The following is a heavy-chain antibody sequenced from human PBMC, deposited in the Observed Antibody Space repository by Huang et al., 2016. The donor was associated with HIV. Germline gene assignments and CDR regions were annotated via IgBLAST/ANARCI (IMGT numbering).Heavy chain of an antibody. CDR1: GGSITSSSYY. Sequence: QLQLQGSGPGLVKPSETLSLTCTVSGGSITSSSYYWGWIRQPPGTGLGWVCSIYYSGSTDYNPSLKSRVTVSVDTSKNQFSLKLSSVTAADTAVYYCARHFSYYDSSGYTPWDAFDIWGQGTMVTVSS. CDR3: ARHFSYYDSSGYTPWDAFDI. D-gene: IGHD3-22*01. J-gene: IGHJ3*02. CDR2: IYYSGST. V-gene: IGHV4-39*01.